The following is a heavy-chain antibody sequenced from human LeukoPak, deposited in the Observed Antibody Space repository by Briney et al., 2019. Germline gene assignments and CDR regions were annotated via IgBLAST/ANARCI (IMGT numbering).Heavy chain of an antibody. CDR3: ARVGRDGYNLVY. D-gene: IGHD5-24*01. CDR2: IYTGGST. Sequence: GGSLGLSCAASGFTVSSCYMTWVRQAPGKGLEWVSIIYTGGSTYYADSVKGRFTISRDNSKNTLYLQMNSLRAEDTAVYYCARVGRDGYNLVYWGQGTLVTVSS. V-gene: IGHV3-53*01. J-gene: IGHJ4*02. CDR1: GFTVSSCY.